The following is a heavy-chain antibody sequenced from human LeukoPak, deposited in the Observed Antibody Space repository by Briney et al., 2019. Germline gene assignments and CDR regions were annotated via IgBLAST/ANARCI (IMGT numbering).Heavy chain of an antibody. J-gene: IGHJ4*02. CDR2: ISAYNGNT. CDR3: ARDAGSSGWRQGDS. V-gene: IGHV1-18*01. D-gene: IGHD6-19*01. Sequence: ASVKVSCKASVYTVSSYGISWVRQAPGQGLEWMGWISAYNGNTNYAQKFQGRVTMTTDTSTSTAYMEIRSLTSDDTAIYYCARDAGSSGWRQGDSWGQGTLVTVSS. CDR1: VYTVSSYG.